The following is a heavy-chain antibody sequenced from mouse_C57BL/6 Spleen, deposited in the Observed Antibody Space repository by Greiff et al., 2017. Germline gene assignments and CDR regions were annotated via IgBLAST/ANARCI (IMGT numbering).Heavy chain of an antibody. CDR1: GYTFTDYY. J-gene: IGHJ2*01. V-gene: IGHV1-19*01. CDR3: ARSSNYLDY. Sequence: VQLKQSGPVLVKPGASVKMSCKASGYTFTDYYMNWVQQSHGKSLEWIGVINPYNGGTSYNQKFKGKATLTVYKSSSTAYMELNSLTSEDSAVYYCARSSNYLDYWGQGTTLTVSS. D-gene: IGHD5-1*01. CDR2: INPYNGGT.